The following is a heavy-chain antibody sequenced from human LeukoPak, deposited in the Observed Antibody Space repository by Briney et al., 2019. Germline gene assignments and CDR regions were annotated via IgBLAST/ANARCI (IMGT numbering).Heavy chain of an antibody. V-gene: IGHV4-61*02. J-gene: IGHJ6*02. Sequence: SQTLSLTCTVSGDSVSSGTHYWSWVRQPAGNGLEWIGRVAPSGSISYNPSLTSRVTISVDTSKNRFSLRLNSVTATDTAVYYCATYRSALSYGMDVWGRGTTVTVS. CDR2: VAPSGSI. D-gene: IGHD6-6*01. CDR3: ATYRSALSYGMDV. CDR1: GDSVSSGTHY.